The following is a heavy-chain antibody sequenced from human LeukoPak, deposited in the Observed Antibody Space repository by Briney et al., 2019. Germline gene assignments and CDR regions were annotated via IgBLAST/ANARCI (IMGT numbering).Heavy chain of an antibody. Sequence: PSEILSLTCTVSGGSISSYYWSWIRQPPGKGLEWIGYIYYSGSTNYNPSLKSRVTISVDTSKNQFSLKLSSVTAADTAVYYCARLTYSSGWYKGDAFDIWGQGTMVTVSS. CDR1: GGSISSYY. D-gene: IGHD6-19*01. CDR3: ARLTYSSGWYKGDAFDI. J-gene: IGHJ3*02. V-gene: IGHV4-59*01. CDR2: IYYSGST.